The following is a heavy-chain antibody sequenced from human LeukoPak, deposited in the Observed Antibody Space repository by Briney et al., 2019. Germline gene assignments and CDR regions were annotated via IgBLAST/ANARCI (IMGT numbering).Heavy chain of an antibody. Sequence: GGSLRLSCSASGFTFSDYSMNWVRQAPGKGLEWISKITSSSSNIYYADSVKGRFTISRDNAKNSLYLQMTSLRADDTAVYYCAKSRLTRGYAIWYFDLWGRGTLVTVSS. CDR3: AKSRLTRGYAIWYFDL. D-gene: IGHD3-22*01. CDR1: GFTFSDYS. J-gene: IGHJ2*01. V-gene: IGHV3-48*04. CDR2: ITSSSSNI.